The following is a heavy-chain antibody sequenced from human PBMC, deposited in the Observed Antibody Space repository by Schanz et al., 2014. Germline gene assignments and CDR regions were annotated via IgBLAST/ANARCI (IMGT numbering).Heavy chain of an antibody. CDR2: INPNSGGT. CDR3: ARAGYCRDSGCYSLGIEY. CDR1: GYTFAVYY. D-gene: IGHD2-15*01. Sequence: QVQLVQSGAEVKKPGASVKVSCKASGYTFAVYYIHWVRQAPGQGLEFMGWINPNSGGTNYAQKFQGRVTMTRDTSISTAYMELNRLRSDDTAVYYCARAGYCRDSGCYSLGIEYWGQGTLVTVSS. V-gene: IGHV1-2*02. J-gene: IGHJ4*02.